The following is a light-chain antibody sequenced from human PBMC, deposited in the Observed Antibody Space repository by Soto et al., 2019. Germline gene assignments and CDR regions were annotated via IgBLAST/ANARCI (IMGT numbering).Light chain of an antibody. CDR3: QVYDSLTLT. V-gene: IGKV1-33*01. Sequence: DIQMTQSPSSLSASVGDRVTITCQASQDISNYLNWYQQKPGKAPKLLIFDASNLATGVPSRFSGSGSGTDFTFTISSLQPEDIATYYCQVYDSLTLTFGQGTKVEMK. CDR1: QDISNY. J-gene: IGKJ1*01. CDR2: DAS.